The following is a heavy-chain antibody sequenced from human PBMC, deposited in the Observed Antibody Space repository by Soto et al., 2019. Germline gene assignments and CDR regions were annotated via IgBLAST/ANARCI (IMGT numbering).Heavy chain of an antibody. Sequence: QVQLVQSGAEVMKPGASVQVSCKASGYTFTGYYMHWVRQAPGQRLEWMGWINPNSGGTNYAQKFQGRVTMTRDTSISTAYMELSRLRSDDTAVDYCARGVLWFGESFDYWVQGTLVTVSS. CDR2: INPNSGGT. D-gene: IGHD3-10*01. CDR1: GYTFTGYY. CDR3: ARGVLWFGESFDY. J-gene: IGHJ4*02. V-gene: IGHV1-2*02.